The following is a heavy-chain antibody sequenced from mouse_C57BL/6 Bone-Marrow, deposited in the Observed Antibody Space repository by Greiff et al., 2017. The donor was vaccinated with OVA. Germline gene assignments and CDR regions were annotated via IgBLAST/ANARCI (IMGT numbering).Heavy chain of an antibody. Sequence: ESGPGLVAPSQSLSITCTVSGFSLTSYGVDWVRQSPGKGLEWLGVIWGVGSTNYNSALKSRLSISKDNSKSQVFLKMNSLQTDDTAMYYCARRGETEGRYFDYWGQGTTLTVSS. J-gene: IGHJ2*01. V-gene: IGHV2-6*01. D-gene: IGHD2-13*01. CDR1: GFSLTSYG. CDR2: IWGVGST. CDR3: ARRGETEGRYFDY.